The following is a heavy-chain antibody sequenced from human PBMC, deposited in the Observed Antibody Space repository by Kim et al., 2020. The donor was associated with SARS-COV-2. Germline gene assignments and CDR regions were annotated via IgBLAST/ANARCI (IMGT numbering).Heavy chain of an antibody. CDR3: ARDRIGYSGFDY. D-gene: IGHD5-12*01. Sequence: NDAQNFQCRVTITADESTNTAYMELSSLRSEDTAVYYCARDRIGYSGFDYWGQGTLVTVSS. V-gene: IGHV1-69*01. J-gene: IGHJ4*02.